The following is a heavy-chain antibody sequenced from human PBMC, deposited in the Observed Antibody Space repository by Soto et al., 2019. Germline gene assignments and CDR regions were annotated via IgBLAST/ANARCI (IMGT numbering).Heavy chain of an antibody. D-gene: IGHD6-6*01. J-gene: IGHJ1*01. V-gene: IGHV4-59*08. CDR2: IDYSGST. CDR3: AGDSSSSRFFH. Sequence: PSETLSLTCTVSGGSISSYYWTWIRQPPGQGLELIGYIDYSGSTNYNPSLKSRVTISIDTSKKQFSLKLNSVTAADTAVYYCAGDSSSSRFFHWGQGTLVTVSS. CDR1: GGSISSYY.